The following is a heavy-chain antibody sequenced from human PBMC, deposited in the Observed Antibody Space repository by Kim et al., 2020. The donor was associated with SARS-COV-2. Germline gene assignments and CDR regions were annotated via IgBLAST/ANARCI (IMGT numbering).Heavy chain of an antibody. CDR2: IYPGDSDT. D-gene: IGHD2-2*01. J-gene: IGHJ6*02. CDR3: ARQYCSSTSCTYGMDV. Sequence: GESLKISCKGSGYSFTSYWIGWVRQMPGKGLEWMGIIYPGDSDTRYSPSFQGQVTISADKSISTAYLQWSSLKASDTAMYYCARQYCSSTSCTYGMDVWGQGTTVTISS. CDR1: GYSFTSYW. V-gene: IGHV5-51*01.